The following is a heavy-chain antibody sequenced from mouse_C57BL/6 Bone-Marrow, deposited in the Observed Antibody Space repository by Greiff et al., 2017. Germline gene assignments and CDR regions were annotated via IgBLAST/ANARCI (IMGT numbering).Heavy chain of an antibody. Sequence: EVQLVESGGGLVKPGGSLKLSCAASGFTFSSYAMSWVRQTPEKRLEWVATISDGGSYTYYPDNVKGRFTISRDNAKNNLYLQMSNLKSEDTAMYYCARGLCVLGYWDMDVWGTGTTVTVSS. CDR2: ISDGGSYT. CDR1: GFTFSSYA. CDR3: ARGLCVLGYWDMDV. J-gene: IGHJ1*03. V-gene: IGHV5-4*01. D-gene: IGHD1-1*02.